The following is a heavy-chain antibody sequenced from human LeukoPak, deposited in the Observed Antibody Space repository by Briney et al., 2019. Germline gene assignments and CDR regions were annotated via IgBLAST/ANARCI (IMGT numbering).Heavy chain of an antibody. CDR3: ASTRSSDFDY. J-gene: IGHJ4*02. V-gene: IGHV3-30*03. CDR1: GFTFSSHG. CDR2: ISFDGGNK. Sequence: GGSLRLSCAASGFTFSSHGMHWVRQAPGKGLEWVAVISFDGGNKYYADSVKGRFTISRDNSKNTLYLQLNSLSAEDTAVYYCASTRSSDFDYWGQGTLVTVSS. D-gene: IGHD6-6*01.